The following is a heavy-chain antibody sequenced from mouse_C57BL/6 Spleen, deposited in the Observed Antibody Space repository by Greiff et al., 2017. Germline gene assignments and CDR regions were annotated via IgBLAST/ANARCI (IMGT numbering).Heavy chain of an antibody. CDR2: ISYSGST. Sequence: EVKVEESGPGMVKPSQSLSLTCTVTGYSITSGYDWHWIRHFPGNKLEWMGYISYSGSTNYNPSLKSRISITHDTSKNHFFLKLNSVTTEDTATYYCARDTYYHYAMDYWGQGTSVTVSS. V-gene: IGHV3-1*01. CDR1: GYSITSGYD. J-gene: IGHJ4*01. D-gene: IGHD2-10*01. CDR3: ARDTYYHYAMDY.